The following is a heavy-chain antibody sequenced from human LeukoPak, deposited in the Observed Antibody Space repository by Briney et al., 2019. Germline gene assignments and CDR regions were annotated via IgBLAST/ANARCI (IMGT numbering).Heavy chain of an antibody. CDR1: GGTFSSYA. D-gene: IGHD1-26*01. Sequence: SVKVSCKASGGTFSSYAISWVRQAPGQGLEWMGRIIPILGIANYAQKFQGRVTITADKSTSTAYMELSSLRSEDTAVYYCARGGSVGATGFDYWGQGTLVTVSS. CDR3: ARGGSVGATGFDY. V-gene: IGHV1-69*04. J-gene: IGHJ4*02. CDR2: IIPILGIA.